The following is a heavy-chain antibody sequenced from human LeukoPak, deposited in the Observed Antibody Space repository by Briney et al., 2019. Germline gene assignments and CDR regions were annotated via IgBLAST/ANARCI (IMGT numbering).Heavy chain of an antibody. Sequence: ASVKVSCKAAGYTFTSYDINWVRQATGQGLEWMGIINPSGGSTSYAQKFQGRVTMTRDMSTSTVYMELSSLRSEDTAVYYCARVAVGGYFDYWGQGTLVTVSS. CDR3: ARVAVGGYFDY. J-gene: IGHJ4*02. D-gene: IGHD1-26*01. V-gene: IGHV1-46*01. CDR1: GYTFTSYD. CDR2: INPSGGST.